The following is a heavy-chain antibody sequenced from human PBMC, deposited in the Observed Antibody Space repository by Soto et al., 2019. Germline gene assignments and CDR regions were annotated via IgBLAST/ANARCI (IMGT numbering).Heavy chain of an antibody. J-gene: IGHJ4*02. V-gene: IGHV1-69*01. CDR3: ARVTLPLPYSSSSEFDY. CDR1: GGTFSSYA. CDR2: IIPIFGTA. Sequence: QVQLVQSGAEVKKPGSSVKVSCKASGGTFSSYAISWVRQAPGQGLEWMGGIIPIFGTANYAQKFQGRVTITADESTSTAYMELSSLRSEDTAVYYCARVTLPLPYSSSSEFDYWGQGTLVTVSS. D-gene: IGHD6-6*01.